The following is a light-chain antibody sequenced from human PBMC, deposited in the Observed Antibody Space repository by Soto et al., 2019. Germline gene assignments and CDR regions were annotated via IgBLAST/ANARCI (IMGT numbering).Light chain of an antibody. CDR3: QHYNSYSEA. Sequence: DIQMTQSPSTLSGSVGYRVTITFRASQTISSWLARYQQKQGKAPKILIYKASTLKSGVPSRFRGIGSGTECTLTISRLQPDDFATYYCQHYNSYSEAFGQGTKVDI. CDR2: KAS. CDR1: QTISSW. J-gene: IGKJ1*01. V-gene: IGKV1-5*03.